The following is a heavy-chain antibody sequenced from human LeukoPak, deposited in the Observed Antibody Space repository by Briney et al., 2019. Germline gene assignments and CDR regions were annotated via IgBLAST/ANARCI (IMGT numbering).Heavy chain of an antibody. Sequence: SETLSLTCAVYGGFFSGYYWSWIRQPPGKGLEWLGEINHSGSTNYNPSLKSRVTISVDTSKNQFSLKLSSVTAADTAVYYCARGHVSYYYDRSGYLEYWGQGTLVTVSS. D-gene: IGHD3-22*01. V-gene: IGHV4-34*01. CDR3: ARGHVSYYYDRSGYLEY. CDR2: INHSGST. J-gene: IGHJ4*02. CDR1: GGFFSGYY.